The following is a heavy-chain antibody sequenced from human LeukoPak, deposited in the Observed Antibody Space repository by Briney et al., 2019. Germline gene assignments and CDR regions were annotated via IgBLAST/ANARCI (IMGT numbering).Heavy chain of an antibody. CDR1: GFTFSDYY. J-gene: IGHJ4*02. CDR2: ISSSGSTI. CDR3: ARDPQLRWYFADY. V-gene: IGHV3-11*01. D-gene: IGHD4-23*01. Sequence: GGSLRLSCAASGFTFSDYYMSWIRRAPGRGLEGVSYISSSGSTIYYADSVKGRFTISRDNAKNSLYLQMNSLRAEDTAVYYCARDPQLRWYFADYWGQGTLVTVSS.